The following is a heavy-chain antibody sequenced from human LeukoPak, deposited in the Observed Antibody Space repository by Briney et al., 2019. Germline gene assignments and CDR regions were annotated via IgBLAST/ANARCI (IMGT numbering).Heavy chain of an antibody. CDR3: AKVGCSSTSCYTGHYYYGMDV. J-gene: IGHJ6*02. CDR2: ISGSGGST. CDR1: GFTFSSYA. D-gene: IGHD2-2*02. Sequence: SGGSLRLSCAASGFTFSSYAMSWVRQAPGKGLEWVSAISGSGGSTYYADSVKGRFTISRDNSKNTLYLQMNSLGAEDTAVYYCAKVGCSSTSCYTGHYYYGMDVWGQGTTVTVSS. V-gene: IGHV3-23*01.